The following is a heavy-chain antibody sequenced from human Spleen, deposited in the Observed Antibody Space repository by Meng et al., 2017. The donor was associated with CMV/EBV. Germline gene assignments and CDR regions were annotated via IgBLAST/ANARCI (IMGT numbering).Heavy chain of an antibody. Sequence: GESLKISCVVSGFTFYNYAMSWVRQAPGKGLEWVSYISSSGGTIYYADSVKGRFTISRDNAKNSLYLQMSSLRAEDTAVYYCARDLLYGEGWFDPWGQGNLVTVSS. J-gene: IGHJ5*02. CDR1: GFTFYNYA. CDR2: ISSSGGTI. V-gene: IGHV3-11*01. D-gene: IGHD4-17*01. CDR3: ARDLLYGEGWFDP.